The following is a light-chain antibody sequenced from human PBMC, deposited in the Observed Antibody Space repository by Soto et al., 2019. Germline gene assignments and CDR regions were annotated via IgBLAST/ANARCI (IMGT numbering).Light chain of an antibody. Sequence: SALTQPASVSGSPGQSITISCTGTSSDVGSYNLVSWYQQHPGKAPKLMIYEGSKRPSGVSNRFSGSKSGNTASLTISGLQAEDEADYYCCSYAGSSTVFGGGTQVTVL. J-gene: IGLJ3*02. V-gene: IGLV2-23*01. CDR1: SSDVGSYNL. CDR2: EGS. CDR3: CSYAGSSTV.